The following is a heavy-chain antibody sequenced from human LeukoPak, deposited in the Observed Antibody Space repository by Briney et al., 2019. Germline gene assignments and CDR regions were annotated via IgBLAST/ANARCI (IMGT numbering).Heavy chain of an antibody. V-gene: IGHV3-48*02. J-gene: IGHJ4*02. CDR1: GFTFSSCS. CDR2: FRCVRNTI. CDR3: ASPAHGSGSYFPFDY. D-gene: IGHD3-10*01. Sequence: GESLRLSCAASGFTFSSCSMNWVRQAPGKGLEWVSYFRCVRNTIYYAASVKGRFTISRHNAKNSLYLKINSLRDEDTAVYYCASPAHGSGSYFPFDYWGQGTLVTVSS.